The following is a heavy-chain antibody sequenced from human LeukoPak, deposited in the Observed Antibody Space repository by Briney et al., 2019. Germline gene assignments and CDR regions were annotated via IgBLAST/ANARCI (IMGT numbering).Heavy chain of an antibody. J-gene: IGHJ4*02. CDR2: FYHGGST. Sequence: SETLSPTCTVSGYSISTGYYWDWIRQPPGKGLEWIGTFYHGGSTYYNPSLKSRVTISVDTSKNQFSLKLSSVTAADTAVYYCARVFLGRSVTAKNGNDYWGQGTLVTVSS. V-gene: IGHV4-38-2*02. CDR3: ARVFLGRSVTAKNGNDY. CDR1: GYSISTGYY. D-gene: IGHD2-21*02.